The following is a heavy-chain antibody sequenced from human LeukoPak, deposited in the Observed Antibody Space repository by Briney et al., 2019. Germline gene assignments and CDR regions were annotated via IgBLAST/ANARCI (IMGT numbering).Heavy chain of an antibody. Sequence: PSQTLSLTCTVSGGSISSGDYYWSWIRQPPGKGLEWIGYIYYSGSTYYNASLKSRVTISVDTSKNQFSLKLSSVTAADTAVYYCARTWAFSSGYPIEYFQHWGQGTLVTVSS. CDR2: IYYSGST. D-gene: IGHD3-22*01. CDR3: ARTWAFSSGYPIEYFQH. J-gene: IGHJ1*01. CDR1: GGSISSGDYY. V-gene: IGHV4-30-4*08.